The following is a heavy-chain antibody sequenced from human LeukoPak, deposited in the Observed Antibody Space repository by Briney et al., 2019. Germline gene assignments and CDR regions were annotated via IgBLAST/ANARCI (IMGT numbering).Heavy chain of an antibody. CDR3: AKDGDYGDHIWDY. Sequence: PGGPLRLSCVASGMTFSSYGMSWVRQAPGKGLEWVSAISGSGGGTYYADSVKGRFTISRDNSKNTLYVQMSSLRAEDTAVYYCAKDGDYGDHIWDYWGQGTLVTVSS. CDR1: GMTFSSYG. CDR2: ISGSGGGT. D-gene: IGHD4-17*01. V-gene: IGHV3-23*01. J-gene: IGHJ4*02.